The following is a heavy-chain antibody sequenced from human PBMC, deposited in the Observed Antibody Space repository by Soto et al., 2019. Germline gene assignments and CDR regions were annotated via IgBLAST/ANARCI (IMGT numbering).Heavy chain of an antibody. D-gene: IGHD5-18*01. CDR1: GYSFTSYW. CDR2: IYPGDSDT. J-gene: IGHJ6*03. Sequence: GESLKISCKGSGYSFTSYWIGWVRQMPGKGLEWMGIIYPGDSDTRYSPSFQGQVTISADKSISTAYLQWSSLKASDTAMYYCARRVGYSYGGPYYYYYMDVWGKGTTVTVSS. CDR3: ARRVGYSYGGPYYYYYMDV. V-gene: IGHV5-51*01.